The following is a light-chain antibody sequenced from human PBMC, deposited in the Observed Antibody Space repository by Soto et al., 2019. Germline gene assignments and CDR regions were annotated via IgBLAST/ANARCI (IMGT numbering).Light chain of an antibody. J-gene: IGLJ3*02. Sequence: QSALTQPRSVSGSPGQSVTISCTGTSSDVGGYNSVSWYQQHPGKAPKVMIFDVSKRPSGVPDRFSGSKSDNTASLTISGLQAEDEADYYCCSYAGSYTLVFGGGTKVTVL. CDR2: DVS. CDR1: SSDVGGYNS. CDR3: CSYAGSYTLV. V-gene: IGLV2-11*01.